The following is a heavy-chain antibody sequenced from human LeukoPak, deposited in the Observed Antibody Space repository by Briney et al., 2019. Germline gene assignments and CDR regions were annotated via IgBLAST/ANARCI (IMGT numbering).Heavy chain of an antibody. Sequence: GRSLRLSCTASGFTFGDYAMSWVRQAPGKGLEWVGFIRSKAYGATTEYAASLKDRFTISRDDSKSIAYLQVNSLKTEDTAVYYCTRILLKWELPGSDAFDIWGEGTMVTVSS. V-gene: IGHV3-49*04. CDR1: GFTFGDYA. CDR2: IRSKAYGATT. D-gene: IGHD1-26*01. CDR3: TRILLKWELPGSDAFDI. J-gene: IGHJ3*02.